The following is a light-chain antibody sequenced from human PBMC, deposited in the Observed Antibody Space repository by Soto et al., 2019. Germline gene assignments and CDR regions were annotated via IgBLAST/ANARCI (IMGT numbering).Light chain of an antibody. CDR2: AAS. V-gene: IGKV3-20*01. Sequence: ELVLTRSPGTXSLSPGERATLSCRASQSVSSSYLAWYQQKPGQAPRLLIYAASSRATGIPDRFSGSGSGTDFTLTISRLEPEDFAVYFCQQYGTSLPFTLGQGTKVEIK. CDR3: QQYGTSLPFT. J-gene: IGKJ2*01. CDR1: QSVSSSY.